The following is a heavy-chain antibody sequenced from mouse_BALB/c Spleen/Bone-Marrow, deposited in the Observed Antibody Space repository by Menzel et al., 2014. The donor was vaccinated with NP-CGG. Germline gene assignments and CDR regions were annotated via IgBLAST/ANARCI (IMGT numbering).Heavy chain of an antibody. CDR1: GFTFSSFG. D-gene: IGHD2-3*01. CDR2: LSTGSSTI. J-gene: IGHJ4*01. CDR3: ARSDGAMDY. V-gene: IGHV5-17*02. Sequence: EVHLVESGGGLVQPGGSRKLSCAASGFTFSSFGMHWVRQAPEKGLEWVAYLSTGSSTIYYADTVKGRFTISRDNPKNTLFLQMTSLRSEGTAMYYCARSDGAMDYWGQGTSGTVSS.